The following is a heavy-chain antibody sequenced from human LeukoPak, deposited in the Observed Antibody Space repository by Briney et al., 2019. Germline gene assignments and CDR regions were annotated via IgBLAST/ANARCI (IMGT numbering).Heavy chain of an antibody. CDR1: GFTFDDYA. V-gene: IGHV3-9*01. CDR3: ASIVSGN. D-gene: IGHD6-6*01. J-gene: IGHJ4*02. CDR2: ISWNSGSI. Sequence: GGSLRLSCAASGFTFDDYAMHWVRQAPGKGLGWVSGISWNSGSIGYADSVKGRFTISRDNAKNSLYLQMNSLRAEDTALYYCASIVSGNWGQGTLVTVSS.